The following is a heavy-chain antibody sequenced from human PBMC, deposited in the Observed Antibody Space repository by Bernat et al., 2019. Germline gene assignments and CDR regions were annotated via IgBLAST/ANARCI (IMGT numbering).Heavy chain of an antibody. D-gene: IGHD2-21*01. J-gene: IGHJ4*02. CDR1: GFTFSSYA. CDR3: AKENCGGDCYPGAAFDG. Sequence: EVLLLESGGGLAQPGGSLRLSCAASGFTFSSYAMSWVRQAPGKGLEWVSAISGSGGRTYNADSMKGRFTISRDNSKNTLYLQMSSLRAEDTAVYYCAKENCGGDCYPGAAFDGWGRGTLVTVSS. CDR2: ISGSGGRT. V-gene: IGHV3-23*01.